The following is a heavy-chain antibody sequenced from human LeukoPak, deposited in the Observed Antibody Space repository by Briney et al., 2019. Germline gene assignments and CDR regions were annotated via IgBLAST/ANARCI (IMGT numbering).Heavy chain of an antibody. J-gene: IGHJ6*02. D-gene: IGHD3-22*01. CDR2: IKQDGSEK. CDR3: ARDLPPYYDSSGYYYGDYYYYYYGMDV. V-gene: IGHV3-7*01. Sequence: PGGSLRLSCAASGFTFSSYWMSWVRQAPGKGLEWVANIKQDGSEKYYVDSVKGRFTISRDNAKNSLYLQMNSLRAEDTAVYYCARDLPPYYDSSGYYYGDYYYYYYGMDVWGQGTTVTVSS. CDR1: GFTFSSYW.